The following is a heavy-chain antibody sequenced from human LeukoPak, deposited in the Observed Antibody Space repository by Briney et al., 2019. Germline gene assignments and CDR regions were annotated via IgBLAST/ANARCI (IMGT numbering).Heavy chain of an antibody. D-gene: IGHD3-10*01. Sequence: ASVKVSCKASGYTFTGYYMRWVRQAPGQGLEWMGWLNPNSGGTNYAQNFQGRVTMTRNTSISTAYMELNRLRSDDTAVYYCAREDYGSRSYLPFDYWGQGSLVTVSS. J-gene: IGHJ4*02. V-gene: IGHV1-2*02. CDR3: AREDYGSRSYLPFDY. CDR1: GYTFTGYY. CDR2: LNPNSGGT.